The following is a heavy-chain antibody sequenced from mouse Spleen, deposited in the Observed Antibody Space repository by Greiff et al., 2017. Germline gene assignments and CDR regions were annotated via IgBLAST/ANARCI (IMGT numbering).Heavy chain of an antibody. Sequence: VQLQQSGAELARPGASVKLSCKASGYTFTSYGISWVKQRTGQGLEWIGEIYPRSGNTYYNEKFKGKATLTADKSSSTAYMELRSLTSEDSAVYFCARNYDGSYRFAYWGQGTLVTVSA. CDR2: IYPRSGNT. CDR3: ARNYDGSYRFAY. J-gene: IGHJ3*01. CDR1: GYTFTSYG. V-gene: IGHV1-81*01. D-gene: IGHD1-1*01.